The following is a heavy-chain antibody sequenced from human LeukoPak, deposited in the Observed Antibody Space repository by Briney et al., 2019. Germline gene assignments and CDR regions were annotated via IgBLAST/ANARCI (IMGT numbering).Heavy chain of an antibody. J-gene: IGHJ4*02. Sequence: GGSLRLSCAASGFTFSSYWMTWVRQPPGKGLEGVADIKQDGREKYYVESVKGRFTISRDNAKNSLSLQMNSLRAEDTAVYYCATYCSSTSCQALWGQGTLVTVSS. D-gene: IGHD2-2*01. CDR2: IKQDGREK. CDR1: GFTFSSYW. CDR3: ATYCSSTSCQAL. V-gene: IGHV3-7*01.